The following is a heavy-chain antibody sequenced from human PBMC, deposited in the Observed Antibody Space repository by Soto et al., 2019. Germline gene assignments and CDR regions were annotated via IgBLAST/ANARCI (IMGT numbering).Heavy chain of an antibody. CDR3: ARANSAHGLYFDL. CDR2: IHHGGSI. V-gene: IGHV4-39*07. CDR1: GGSIISSSYY. D-gene: IGHD1-26*01. J-gene: IGHJ4*02. Sequence: PSQTLSLTCTVSGGSIISSSYYWAWIRQTPGKGLEWIGEIHHGGSINYNPSFKSRLTISIDKSKNQFSLNLSSVTAADTAVYHCARANSAHGLYFDLWGQGTQVTVSS.